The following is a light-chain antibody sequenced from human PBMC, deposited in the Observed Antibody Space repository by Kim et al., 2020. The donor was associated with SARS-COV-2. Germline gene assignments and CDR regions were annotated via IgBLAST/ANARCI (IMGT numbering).Light chain of an antibody. V-gene: IGLV3-19*01. CDR1: SLRSYY. CDR2: GKN. J-gene: IGLJ2*01. Sequence: SSELTQDPAVSVASGQTVRITCQGDSLRSYYASWYQQKPGQAPVLVIYGKNNRPSGIPHRFSGSSSGNTASLTITGAQAEDEADYYCNSRDSSGNHLVFG. CDR3: NSRDSSGNHLV.